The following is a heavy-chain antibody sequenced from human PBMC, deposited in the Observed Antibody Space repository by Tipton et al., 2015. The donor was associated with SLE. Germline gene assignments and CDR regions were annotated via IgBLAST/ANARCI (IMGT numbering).Heavy chain of an antibody. Sequence: SLRLSCAASGFTFSTYGMHWVRQAPGKGLEWVAVISYDGRNEYYADSVKGRFTISRDNSKNMFNLQMNSLRAEDTAVYYCAKAATMVRGIITPRDYLDYWGQGTLVTVSS. J-gene: IGHJ4*02. D-gene: IGHD3-10*01. CDR2: ISYDGRNE. CDR3: AKAATMVRGIITPRDYLDY. V-gene: IGHV3-30*18. CDR1: GFTFSTYG.